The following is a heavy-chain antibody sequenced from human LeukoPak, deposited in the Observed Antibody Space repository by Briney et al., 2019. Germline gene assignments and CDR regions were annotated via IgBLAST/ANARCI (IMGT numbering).Heavy chain of an antibody. CDR3: ARREALEMATITYDY. V-gene: IGHV1-18*01. D-gene: IGHD5-24*01. J-gene: IGHJ4*02. CDR2: ISAYNGNT. CDR1: GYTFTSYG. Sequence: ASVKVSCKASGYTFTSYGISWVRQAPGQGLEWMGWISAYNGNTNYAQKLQGRVTMTTDTSTSTAYMEQRSLRSDDTAVYYCARREALEMATITYDYWGQGNLVTVSS.